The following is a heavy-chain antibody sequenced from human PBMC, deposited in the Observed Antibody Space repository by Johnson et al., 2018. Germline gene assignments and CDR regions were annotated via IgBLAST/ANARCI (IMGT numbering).Heavy chain of an antibody. Sequence: QVQLQESGPGLVKPSETLSLTCTVSGVSIRTYYWNWIRQPAGRGLEWIGRIYSNGNTHHNPSPTSRVTMSVDTSKNQFPLKVSSVTVADPAVYYCSRCRGYGDYDFDYWGQGTLVTVSS. CDR2: IYSNGNT. J-gene: IGHJ4*02. CDR3: SRCRGYGDYDFDY. D-gene: IGHD4-17*01. CDR1: GVSIRTYY. V-gene: IGHV4-4*07.